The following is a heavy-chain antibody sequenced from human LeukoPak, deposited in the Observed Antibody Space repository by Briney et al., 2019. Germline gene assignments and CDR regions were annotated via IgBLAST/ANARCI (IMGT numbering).Heavy chain of an antibody. CDR2: SSPTADIT. CDR3: ARVPDFIARPCDS. J-gene: IGHJ4*02. Sequence: PSETLSLTCAVYGGSFSGNYWTLIRQTPGRGLEWIGESSPTADITGYNPSLKGRATISVDSSKNQFSLKLTSVTAADTGVYYCARVPDFIARPCDSWGPGTLVTVSS. D-gene: IGHD2-21*01. V-gene: IGHV4-34*01. CDR1: GGSFSGNY.